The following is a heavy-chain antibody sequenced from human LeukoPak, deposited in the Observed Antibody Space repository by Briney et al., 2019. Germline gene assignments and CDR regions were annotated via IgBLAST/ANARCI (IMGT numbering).Heavy chain of an antibody. V-gene: IGHV4-59*12. Sequence: PSETLSLTCTVSGGSITSYYWSWIRQPPGKGLEWIGYIFYSGGTTYNPSLKSRVTISLDTSKNQFSLKLSSVSAADTAVYYCARRVNSGYVSLVRTFDYWGEGTLVTVSS. CDR1: GGSITSYY. J-gene: IGHJ4*02. CDR2: IFYSGGT. CDR3: ARRVNSGYVSLVRTFDY. D-gene: IGHD5-12*01.